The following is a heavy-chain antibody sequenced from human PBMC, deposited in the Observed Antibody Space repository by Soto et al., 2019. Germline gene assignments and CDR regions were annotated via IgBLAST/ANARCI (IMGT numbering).Heavy chain of an antibody. V-gene: IGHV1-18*01. CDR1: GYTFSSFG. Sequence: QVQLVQSGAEVKKPGASVKVSCKASGYTFSSFGISWVRQAPGQGLEWMGWISTYNGNTNYAQKLHGRVTMTTDKSTSTAYLERRSLRSDDTAVYYCARLWGYGDYGEMGYWGQGTLVTVSS. J-gene: IGHJ4*02. D-gene: IGHD4-17*01. CDR2: ISTYNGNT. CDR3: ARLWGYGDYGEMGY.